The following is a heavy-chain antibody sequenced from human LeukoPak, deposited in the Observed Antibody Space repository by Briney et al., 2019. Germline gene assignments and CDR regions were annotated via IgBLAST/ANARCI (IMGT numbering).Heavy chain of an antibody. J-gene: IGHJ4*02. Sequence: PGGSLRLSCEASGFTFSSYSMNWVRQAPGKGLEWVSYISSSSSTIYYADSVRGRFTISRGNAKNSLYLQMDSLRDEDTAVYYCVREAAAAAGNKFDYWGQGTLVTVSS. V-gene: IGHV3-48*02. CDR1: GFTFSSYS. D-gene: IGHD6-13*01. CDR2: ISSSSSTI. CDR3: VREAAAAAGNKFDY.